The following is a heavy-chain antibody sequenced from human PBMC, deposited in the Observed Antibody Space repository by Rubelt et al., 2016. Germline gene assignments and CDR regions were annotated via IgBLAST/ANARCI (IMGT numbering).Heavy chain of an antibody. Sequence: QVQLQESGPGLVKPSETLSLTCTVSGGSISSYYWRWIRQPPGKGLEWIGYIYYSGSTNYNPSLRSRVTISVDTAKDQFSLKLSSVTAADTAVYYCARDQSGSYLYYYYYGMDVWGQGTTVTVSS. CDR3: ARDQSGSYLYYYYYGMDV. V-gene: IGHV4-59*12. CDR1: GGSISSYY. CDR2: IYYSGST. D-gene: IGHD1-26*01. J-gene: IGHJ6*02.